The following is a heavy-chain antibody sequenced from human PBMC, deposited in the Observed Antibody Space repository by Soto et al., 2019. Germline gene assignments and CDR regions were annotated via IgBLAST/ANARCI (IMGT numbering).Heavy chain of an antibody. V-gene: IGHV1-69*13. CDR3: ARAEMVVAAAITTSGYYSGMDV. Sequence: SVTVSCKASVCTFSSYAISCVRQAPGQGLEWMGGIIPIFGTANYAQKFQGRVTITADESTSTAYMELSSLRSEDTAVYYCARAEMVVAAAITTSGYYSGMDVWGQGTTVTVSS. J-gene: IGHJ6*02. D-gene: IGHD2-15*01. CDR2: IIPIFGTA. CDR1: VCTFSSYA.